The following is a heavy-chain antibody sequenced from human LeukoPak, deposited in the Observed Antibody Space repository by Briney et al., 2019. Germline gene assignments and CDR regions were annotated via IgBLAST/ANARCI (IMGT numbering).Heavy chain of an antibody. J-gene: IGHJ4*02. D-gene: IGHD5-24*01. CDR1: GFTFSDYW. CDR2: IKQDGSEK. V-gene: IGHV3-7*01. Sequence: GGSLRLSCVGSGFTFSDYWMSWVRQAPGRGLEWVANIKQDGSEKDYVDALKGRFTISRDNAKNSLYLQMNSLRAEDTAVYYCARWLELMRNFDWWGQGTLVTVSS. CDR3: ARWLELMRNFDW.